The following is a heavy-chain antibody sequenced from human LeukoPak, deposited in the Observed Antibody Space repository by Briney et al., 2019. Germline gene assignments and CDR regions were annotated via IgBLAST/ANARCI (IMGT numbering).Heavy chain of an antibody. Sequence: GGSLRLSCAASGFTFSSYAMSWVRQAPGKGLEWVSAISGSGGSTYYADSVKGRFTISRDNSKNTLYLQMNSLRAEDTAVYYCASRKIAARQYYFDYWGQGTLVTVSS. D-gene: IGHD6-13*01. J-gene: IGHJ4*02. V-gene: IGHV3-23*01. CDR2: ISGSGGST. CDR1: GFTFSSYA. CDR3: ASRKIAARQYYFDY.